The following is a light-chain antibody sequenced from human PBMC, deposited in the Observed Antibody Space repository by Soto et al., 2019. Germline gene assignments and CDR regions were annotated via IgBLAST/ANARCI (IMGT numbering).Light chain of an antibody. CDR2: GAS. CDR1: QSVNSDY. Sequence: EIVLTQSPATLSLSAGERATLSCRASQSVNSDYVAWYQQKPGEAPSLLIYGASSRATGIPDRFRGGASGTDFTLTISRLEPEDFADYYCQQYGSSPYTFGLGTKLEIK. CDR3: QQYGSSPYT. J-gene: IGKJ2*01. V-gene: IGKV3-20*01.